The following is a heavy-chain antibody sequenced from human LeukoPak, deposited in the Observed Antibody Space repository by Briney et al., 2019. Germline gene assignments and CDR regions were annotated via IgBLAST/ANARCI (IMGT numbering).Heavy chain of an antibody. Sequence: GGSLRLSCAASGFTFSSYAMSWVRQAPGKGVEGVSAVSGSGGSTYYADSVKGRFTISRDNSKNTLYLQMNSLRAEDTAVYYCAKDLDYYYDSSGYLGRYDAFDIWGQGTMVTVSS. CDR3: AKDLDYYYDSSGYLGRYDAFDI. CDR1: GFTFSSYA. CDR2: VSGSGGST. D-gene: IGHD3-22*01. V-gene: IGHV3-23*01. J-gene: IGHJ3*02.